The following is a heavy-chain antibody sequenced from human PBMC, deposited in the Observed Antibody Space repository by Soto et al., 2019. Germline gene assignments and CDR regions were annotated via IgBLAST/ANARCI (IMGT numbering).Heavy chain of an antibody. J-gene: IGHJ4*02. D-gene: IGHD2-15*01. CDR1: GFTFSSYG. CDR3: AKEEVNCSGGSCYSFLRY. V-gene: IGHV3-30*18. CDR2: ISYDGSNK. Sequence: GGSLRLSCAASGFTFSSYGMHWVRQAPGKGLEWVAVISYDGSNKYYADSVKGRFTISRDNSKNTLYLQMNSLRAEDTAVYYCAKEEVNCSGGSCYSFLRYWGQGTLVTSPQ.